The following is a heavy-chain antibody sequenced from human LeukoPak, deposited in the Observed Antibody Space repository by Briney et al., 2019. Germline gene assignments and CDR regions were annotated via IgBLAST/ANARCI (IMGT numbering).Heavy chain of an antibody. CDR1: GFTFSSYA. V-gene: IGHV3-21*01. D-gene: IGHD3-22*01. Sequence: GSLRLSCAASGFTFSSYAMSWVRQAPGKGLEWVSSISSSNSYIYYADSVKGRFTISRDNAKNSLYLQMNSLRAEDTAVYYCARNLIDSTMIVVVINLGDYYGMDVWGQGTTVTVSS. CDR2: ISSSNSYI. J-gene: IGHJ6*02. CDR3: ARNLIDSTMIVVVINLGDYYGMDV.